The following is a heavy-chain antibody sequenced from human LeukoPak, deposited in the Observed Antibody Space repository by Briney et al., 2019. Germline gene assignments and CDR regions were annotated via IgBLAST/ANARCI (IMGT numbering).Heavy chain of an antibody. J-gene: IGHJ4*02. D-gene: IGHD6-6*01. CDR1: GYTFTSYG. V-gene: IGHV1-18*01. Sequence: ASVKVSCKSSGYTFTSYGISWVRRAPGRGLEWMGWISAYNGNTNYAQKLRGRVTMTTDTSTSTAYMELRSLRSDDTAVYYCARDQELYSSSSCFDYWGQGTLVTVSS. CDR3: ARDQELYSSSSCFDY. CDR2: ISAYNGNT.